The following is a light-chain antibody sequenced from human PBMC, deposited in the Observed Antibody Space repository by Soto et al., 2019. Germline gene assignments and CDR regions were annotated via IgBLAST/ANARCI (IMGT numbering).Light chain of an antibody. CDR3: QQYGSSPPT. CDR2: GAS. J-gene: IGKJ1*01. CDR1: QSVSTNY. Sequence: EIVLTQSPGTLSLSPGERATLSCRASQSVSTNYLAWYQRKPGQAPRLLIYGASSRATGIPDRFSGSGSGTDFTLTITRPEPEDFAVYYCQQYGSSPPTFGQGTKVEIK. V-gene: IGKV3-20*01.